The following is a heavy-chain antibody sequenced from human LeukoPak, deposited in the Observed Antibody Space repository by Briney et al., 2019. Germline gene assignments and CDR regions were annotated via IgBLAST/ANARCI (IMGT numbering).Heavy chain of an antibody. CDR3: ARSRGYYYYGMDA. V-gene: IGHV4-34*01. CDR2: INHSGST. J-gene: IGHJ6*02. CDR1: GGSFSCYY. D-gene: IGHD1-1*01. Sequence: PSETLSLTCAVYGGSFSCYYWSWIRQPPGKGLEWIGYINHSGSTNYNPSLKSRVTISVDTSKNQFSLKLSSVTAADTAVYYCARSRGYYYYGMDAWGQGTTVTVSS.